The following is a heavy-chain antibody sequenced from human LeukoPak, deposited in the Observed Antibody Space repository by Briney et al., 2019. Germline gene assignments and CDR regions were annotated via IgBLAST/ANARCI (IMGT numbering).Heavy chain of an antibody. J-gene: IGHJ6*02. V-gene: IGHV4-59*01. CDR1: GGSISSYY. D-gene: IGHD6-13*01. Sequence: PSETLSLTCTVSGGSISSYYWSWIRQPPGKGLEGIGYIYYSGSTNYNPSLKSRVTISVDTSKNQFSLKLSSVTAADTAVYYCARVRIAAADTSYYYYYGMDVWGQGTTVTVSS. CDR2: IYYSGST. CDR3: ARVRIAAADTSYYYYYGMDV.